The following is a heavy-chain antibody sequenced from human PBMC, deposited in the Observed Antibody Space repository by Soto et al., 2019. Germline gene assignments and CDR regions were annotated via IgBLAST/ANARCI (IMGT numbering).Heavy chain of an antibody. CDR3: TTEGVRYCSSTSCPISDY. CDR2: IKSKTDGGTT. D-gene: IGHD2-2*01. CDR1: GFTFSNAW. V-gene: IGHV3-15*01. J-gene: IGHJ4*02. Sequence: GGSLRLSCAASGFTFSNAWMSWVRQAPGKGLEWVGRIKSKTDGGTTDYAAPVKGRFTISRDDSKNTLYLQMNSLKTEDTAVYYCTTEGVRYCSSTSCPISDYWGQGTLVTSPQ.